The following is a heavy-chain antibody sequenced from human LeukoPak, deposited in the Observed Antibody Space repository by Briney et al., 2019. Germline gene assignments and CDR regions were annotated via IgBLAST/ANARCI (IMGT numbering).Heavy chain of an antibody. CDR3: ARVSGRLERQSDLNY. V-gene: IGHV3-21*01. CDR2: ISGDSTYI. J-gene: IGHJ4*02. CDR1: GFTFASYS. D-gene: IGHD1-1*01. Sequence: PGGSLRLSCAASGFTFASYSMNWVRQAPGKGLEWVSAISGDSTYIYNAGSVKGRFTISIDNAQASLYLQMNSLRADDTAVYYCARVSGRLERQSDLNYWGQGTLVIVSS.